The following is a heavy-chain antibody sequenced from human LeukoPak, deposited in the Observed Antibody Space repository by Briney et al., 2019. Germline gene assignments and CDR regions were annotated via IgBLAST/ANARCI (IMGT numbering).Heavy chain of an antibody. Sequence: ASVKVSCKASGYTFTGYYMHWVRQAPGQGLEWMGWINPNSGGTNYAQKFQGRVTMTTDTSTSTAYMELRSLRSDDTAVYYCARYSWNDEGLDYWGQGTLVTVSS. CDR3: ARYSWNDEGLDY. CDR1: GYTFTGYY. V-gene: IGHV1-2*02. CDR2: INPNSGGT. D-gene: IGHD1-1*01. J-gene: IGHJ4*02.